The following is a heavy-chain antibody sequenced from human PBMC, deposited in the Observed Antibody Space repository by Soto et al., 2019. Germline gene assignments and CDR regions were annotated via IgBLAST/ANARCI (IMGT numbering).Heavy chain of an antibody. Sequence: EVQLLESGGGLVQPGGSLRLSCAASGFTFSSYAMSWVRQAPGKGLEWVSAISGSGGSTYYADSVKGRFTISRDNSKNTLYLQMNSLRAEDTAVYYCAKVGGIWLDHYYGMDVWGQGTTVTVSS. CDR3: AKVGGIWLDHYYGMDV. CDR2: ISGSGGST. CDR1: GFTFSSYA. J-gene: IGHJ6*02. D-gene: IGHD3-10*01. V-gene: IGHV3-23*01.